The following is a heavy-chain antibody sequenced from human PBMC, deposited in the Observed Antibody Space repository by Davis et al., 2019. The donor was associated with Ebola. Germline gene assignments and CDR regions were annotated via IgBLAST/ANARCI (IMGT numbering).Heavy chain of an antibody. V-gene: IGHV3-53*04. CDR3: ARDRGTQGGTLYHYNGMDV. J-gene: IGHJ6*02. CDR1: ASTVSTNY. D-gene: IGHD3-16*01. CDR2: TYIVGST. Sequence: ARSLSLSCPVSASTVSTNYIGWVRHAQGNWRGWVSVTYIVGSTYSADPTKGQFTISRHNSKNTLYFQMNSLRAEDTAVYYCARDRGTQGGTLYHYNGMDVWGQGTTVTVSS.